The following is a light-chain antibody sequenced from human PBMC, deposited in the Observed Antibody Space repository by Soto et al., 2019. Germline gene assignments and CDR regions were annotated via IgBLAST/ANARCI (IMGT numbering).Light chain of an antibody. CDR1: QGISNY. CDR2: AAS. V-gene: IGKV1-27*01. CDR3: QHYHSPPFT. Sequence: DIQMTQSPSSLSAFVGDSVTFTCRASQGISNYLAWYHQKPGKVPKLLVYAASTLHSQVPSRISGSGSGTEFTFTIRSLQPEDVGTYYCQHYHSPPFTFGPGTKLEIK. J-gene: IGKJ3*01.